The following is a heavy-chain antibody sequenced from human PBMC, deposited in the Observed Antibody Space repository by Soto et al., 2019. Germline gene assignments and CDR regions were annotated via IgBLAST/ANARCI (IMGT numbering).Heavy chain of an antibody. D-gene: IGHD2-21*01. V-gene: IGHV3-53*01. Sequence: DVQLVASGGGLIQPGGSLRLSCVASGLTVSGKKYMAWVRQAPGKGPEWVSGVYDLDGTYYADSVRGRFTTSTDSSRTTVCLPMLDLRAEYTPMYFCATCDIREHAYDIWGQGTMVTVSS. CDR1: GLTVSGKKY. CDR3: ATCDIREHAYDI. CDR2: VYDLDGT. J-gene: IGHJ3*02.